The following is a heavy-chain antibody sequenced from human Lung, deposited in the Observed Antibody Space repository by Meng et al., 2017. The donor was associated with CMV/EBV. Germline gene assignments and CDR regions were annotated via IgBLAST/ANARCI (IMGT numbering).Heavy chain of an antibody. CDR1: GFTFSSSY. Sequence: GGSLRLSCVASGFTFSSSYMSWVRQAPGKGLEWVANIKYDGSDKGYVGSVEGRFTISRDNTKNSVYLQMNTLRVEDTAVYYCARDQHFGALDYWGQGTLVTLSS. V-gene: IGHV3-7*01. CDR2: IKYDGSDK. J-gene: IGHJ4*02. D-gene: IGHD3-10*01. CDR3: ARDQHFGALDY.